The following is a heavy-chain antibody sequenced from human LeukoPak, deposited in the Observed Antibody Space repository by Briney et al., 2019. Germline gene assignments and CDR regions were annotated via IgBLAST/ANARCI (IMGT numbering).Heavy chain of an antibody. CDR3: ARDFRRVYYYDSIAY. Sequence: TGGSLRLSCAASGFTFSSYSMNWVRQAPGKGLEWVSSISSSSSYIYYADSVKGRFTISRDNAKNSLYLQMNSLRAEDTAVYYCARDFRRVYYYDSIAYWGQGTLVAVSS. CDR1: GFTFSSYS. D-gene: IGHD3-22*01. CDR2: ISSSSSYI. J-gene: IGHJ4*02. V-gene: IGHV3-21*04.